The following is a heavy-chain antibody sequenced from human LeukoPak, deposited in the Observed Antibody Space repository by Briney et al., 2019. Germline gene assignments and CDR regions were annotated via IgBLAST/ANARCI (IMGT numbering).Heavy chain of an antibody. Sequence: SETLSLTCTVSSVSVNSYYWSWIRQPPGKGLEWIGYIYYSGSTNYNPSLKSRVTISVDTSKNQFSLKLSSVTAADTAVYYCARVPAAPRLYMDVWGQGTTVIVSS. D-gene: IGHD2-2*01. CDR3: ARVPAAPRLYMDV. V-gene: IGHV4-59*02. CDR2: IYYSGST. CDR1: SVSVNSYY. J-gene: IGHJ6*02.